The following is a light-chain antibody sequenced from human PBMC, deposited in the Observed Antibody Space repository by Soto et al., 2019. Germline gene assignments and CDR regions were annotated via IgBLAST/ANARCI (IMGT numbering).Light chain of an antibody. CDR2: GAS. CDR1: QSVGRNF. V-gene: IGKV3-20*01. CDR3: HQYAASPLT. J-gene: IGKJ4*01. Sequence: EIVLTQSPGTLSLSPGESTTLSCRASQSVGRNFLAWYQQKPGRAPRLLIHGASYRATGIPDRFSGSGSEADFTLTISRLELEDSAVYYCHQYAASPLTFGGGTKVEIK.